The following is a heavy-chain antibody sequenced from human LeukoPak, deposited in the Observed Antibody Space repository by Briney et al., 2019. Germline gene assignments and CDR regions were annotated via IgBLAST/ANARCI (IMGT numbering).Heavy chain of an antibody. Sequence: SVKVSCKASGGTFSSYTISWVRQAPGQGLEWMGRIIPILGIANYAQKFQGRVTITADKSTSTAYMELSSLRSEDTAVYYCARDLGYCSSTSCYNFDYWGQGTLVTVSS. CDR3: ARDLGYCSSTSCYNFDY. V-gene: IGHV1-69*04. J-gene: IGHJ4*02. CDR2: IIPILGIA. D-gene: IGHD2-2*02. CDR1: GGTFSSYT.